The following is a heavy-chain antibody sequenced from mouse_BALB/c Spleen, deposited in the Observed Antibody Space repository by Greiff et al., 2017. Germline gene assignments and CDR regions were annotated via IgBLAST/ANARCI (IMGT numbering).Heavy chain of an antibody. CDR3: ARDGGFDY. CDR1: GFTFTDYY. Sequence: VQLKESGGGLVQPGGSLRLSCATSGFTFTDYYMSWVRQPPGKALEWLGFIRNKANGYTTEYSASVKGRFTISRDNSQSILYLQMNTLRAEDSATYYCARDGGFDYWGQGTTLTVSS. V-gene: IGHV7-3*02. CDR2: IRNKANGYTT. J-gene: IGHJ2*01.